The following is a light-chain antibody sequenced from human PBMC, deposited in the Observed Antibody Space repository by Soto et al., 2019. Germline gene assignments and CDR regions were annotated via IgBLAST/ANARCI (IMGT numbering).Light chain of an antibody. Sequence: QSVLTQPASVSGSPGQSITISCTGTSSDVGGYNYVSWYQQHPGKAPKLMIYEVSNRPSGVSNLFSGSKSGHTASLTISGLQSEDAADYFCTSYTSSTTLDVFGTGTKVTVL. CDR3: TSYTSSTTLDV. CDR1: SSDVGGYNY. J-gene: IGLJ1*01. CDR2: EVS. V-gene: IGLV2-14*01.